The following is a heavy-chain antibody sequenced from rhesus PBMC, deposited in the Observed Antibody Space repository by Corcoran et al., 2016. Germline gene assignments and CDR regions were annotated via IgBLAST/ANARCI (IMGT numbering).Heavy chain of an antibody. V-gene: IGHV4S6*01. Sequence: QGQLQESGPGLVKPSETLPPTCAVSGASSSSYHRSWIRQPPGKGLEWHGYISGGSGSTKYNPSLKGRHTISRDTSRIQISLKLTSVTAADTAVYYCARDESNRFDVWGAGVLVTVSS. CDR2: ISGGSGST. J-gene: IGHJ5-1*01. CDR1: GASSSSYH. CDR3: ARDESNRFDV.